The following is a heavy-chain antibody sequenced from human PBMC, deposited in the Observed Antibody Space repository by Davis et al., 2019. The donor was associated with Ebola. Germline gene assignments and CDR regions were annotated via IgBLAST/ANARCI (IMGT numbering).Heavy chain of an antibody. Sequence: GESLKISCAASGFTFSSYGMHWVRQAPGKGLEWVAVISYDGSNKYYADSVKGRFTISRDNSKNTLYLQMNSLRDEDTAVYYCARETGGSWQQLVGWFDPWGQGTLVTVSS. CDR1: GFTFSSYG. J-gene: IGHJ5*02. CDR3: ARETGGSWQQLVGWFDP. V-gene: IGHV3-33*05. CDR2: ISYDGSNK. D-gene: IGHD6-13*01.